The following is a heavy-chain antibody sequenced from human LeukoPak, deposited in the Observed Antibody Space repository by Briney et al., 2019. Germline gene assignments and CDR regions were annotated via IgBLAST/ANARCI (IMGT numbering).Heavy chain of an antibody. CDR1: GGTFSSYA. Sequence: SVKVSCKASGGTFSSYAISWVRQAPGQGLEWMGGIIPIFGTANYAQKFQGRVTITADKSTSTAYMELSSLRSEDTAVYYCARGEDQVVTATLYYYYCMDVWGKGTTVTVS. D-gene: IGHD2-21*02. V-gene: IGHV1-69*06. J-gene: IGHJ6*03. CDR2: IIPIFGTA. CDR3: ARGEDQVVTATLYYYYCMDV.